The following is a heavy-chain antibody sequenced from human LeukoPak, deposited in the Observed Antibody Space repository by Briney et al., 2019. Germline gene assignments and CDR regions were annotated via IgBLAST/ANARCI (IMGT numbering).Heavy chain of an antibody. J-gene: IGHJ4*02. CDR1: GFPFSTYG. D-gene: IGHD1-26*01. Sequence: GGSLRLSCAASGFPFSTYGLHWVCQAPGKGLEWVAVIWYDGSNKYYADSVKGRFTISRDNSKNTLYLQMNSLRADDTAVYYCARASGAFDYWGQGTLVTVSS. CDR3: ARASGAFDY. CDR2: IWYDGSNK. V-gene: IGHV3-33*01.